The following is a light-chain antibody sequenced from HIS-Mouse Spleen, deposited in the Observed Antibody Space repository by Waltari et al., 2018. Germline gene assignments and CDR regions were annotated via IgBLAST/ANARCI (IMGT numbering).Light chain of an antibody. Sequence: EIVLTQSPATLSLSPGERATLSCRASQSVSSYLAWYQQNTGQAPRLLIYDASNRATGIPARFSGSGSGTEFTLTISSLEPEDFAVYYCQQRSNWLTFGGGTKVEIK. CDR1: QSVSSY. V-gene: IGKV3-11*01. CDR3: QQRSNWLT. CDR2: DAS. J-gene: IGKJ4*01.